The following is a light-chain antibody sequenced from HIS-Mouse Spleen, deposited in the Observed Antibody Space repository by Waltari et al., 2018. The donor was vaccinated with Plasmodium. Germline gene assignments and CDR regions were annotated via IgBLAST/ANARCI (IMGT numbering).Light chain of an antibody. V-gene: IGLV2-8*01. CDR3: SSYAGSNNLV. J-gene: IGLJ2*01. CDR2: EVS. Sequence: QSALTQPPSASGSPGQSVTISCTGTSRAVGGYNYVPWYQQHPGKAPKLMIYEVSKRPSGVPDRFSGSKSGNTASLTVSGLQAEDEADYYCSSYAGSNNLVFGGGTKLTVL. CDR1: SRAVGGYNY.